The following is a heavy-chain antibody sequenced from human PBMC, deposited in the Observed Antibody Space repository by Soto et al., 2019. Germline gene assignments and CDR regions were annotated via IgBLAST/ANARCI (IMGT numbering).Heavy chain of an antibody. V-gene: IGHV4-30-4*01. CDR3: VAWDFFSVYCLTEY. D-gene: IGHD3-3*01. J-gene: IGHJ4*02. Sequence: PAETLSISFPVSGGSISSCDYYWSWIRQPAVKGLEWIGYIYYSGSTYYTPSLKSRVTISVDTSNNQFSMKLSSVTAADTAVDYRVAWDFFSVYCLTEYWAQGTLVNDSS. CDR1: GGSISSCDYY. CDR2: IYYSGST.